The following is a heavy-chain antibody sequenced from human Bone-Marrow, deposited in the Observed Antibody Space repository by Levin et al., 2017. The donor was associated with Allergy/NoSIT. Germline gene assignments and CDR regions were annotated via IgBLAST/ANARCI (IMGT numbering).Heavy chain of an antibody. CDR1: GFTFSTYG. Sequence: PGGSLRLSCAASGFTFSTYGMHWVRQAPGKGLEWVAIIWPDGTSKYYADFVKGRFTISRDNSKNTLFLQMNSLRAEDTAVYYCARVFDTYYMDVWGTGTTVTVSS. V-gene: IGHV3-33*01. J-gene: IGHJ6*03. CDR3: ARVFDTYYMDV. CDR2: IWPDGTSK. D-gene: IGHD3-9*01.